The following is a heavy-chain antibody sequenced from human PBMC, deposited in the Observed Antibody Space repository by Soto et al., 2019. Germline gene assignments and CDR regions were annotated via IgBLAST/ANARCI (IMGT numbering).Heavy chain of an antibody. CDR3: ARGNHRWLQLWYFDL. CDR2: IIPIFGTV. D-gene: IGHD5-12*01. Sequence: VQLVQSGAEVKKPGSSEKVSCKASGGTFSNYPISWVRQAPGQGLEWMGGIIPIFGTVNYAQKFQGRVTITADESTSTAYMELSSLRSEDTAVYYCARGNHRWLQLWYFDLWGRGTLVTVSS. J-gene: IGHJ2*01. V-gene: IGHV1-69*12. CDR1: GGTFSNYP.